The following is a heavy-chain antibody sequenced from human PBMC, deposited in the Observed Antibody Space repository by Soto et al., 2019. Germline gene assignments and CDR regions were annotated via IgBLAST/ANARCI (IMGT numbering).Heavy chain of an antibody. J-gene: IGHJ4*02. V-gene: IGHV3-23*01. D-gene: IGHD6-13*01. CDR2: ISGSGGST. CDR3: AYSSTPFDY. Sequence: EVQLLESGGGLVQPGGSLRLSCAASGFTFSSYAMSWVRQAPGKGLEWVSAISGSGGSTYYADSVKGRFTISRDNSQNTLYLEMNTLGAEDTAVYYCAYSSTPFDYWGQGTLVTVSS. CDR1: GFTFSSYA.